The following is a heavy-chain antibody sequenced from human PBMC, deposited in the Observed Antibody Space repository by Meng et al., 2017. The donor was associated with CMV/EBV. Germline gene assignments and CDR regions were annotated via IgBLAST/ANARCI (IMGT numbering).Heavy chain of an antibody. J-gene: IGHJ5*02. V-gene: IGHV3-30*02. Sequence: GGSLRLSCAASGFTFSSYGMHWVRQAPGKGLEWVAFIRYDGSNKYYADSVKGRFTISRDNSKNTLYLQMNSLRAEDTAVYYCAKDSVRGITIFGVVNLGGWFDPWGQGTLVTVS. CDR3: AKDSVRGITIFGVVNLGGWFDP. D-gene: IGHD3-3*01. CDR2: IRYDGSNK. CDR1: GFTFSSYG.